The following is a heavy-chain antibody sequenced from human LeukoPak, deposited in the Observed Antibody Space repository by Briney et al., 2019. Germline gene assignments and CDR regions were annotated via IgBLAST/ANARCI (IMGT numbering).Heavy chain of an antibody. CDR1: GYTFTGYY. D-gene: IGHD6-13*01. V-gene: IGHV1-2*06. Sequence: ASVKVSCKASGYTFTGYYMHWVRQAPGQGLEWMGRINPNSGGTNYAQKFQGRVTMTRDTSISTAYMELSRLRSDDTAVYYCARVKDSSSWYLDSSFDYWGQGTLVTVSS. J-gene: IGHJ4*02. CDR3: ARVKDSSSWYLDSSFDY. CDR2: INPNSGGT.